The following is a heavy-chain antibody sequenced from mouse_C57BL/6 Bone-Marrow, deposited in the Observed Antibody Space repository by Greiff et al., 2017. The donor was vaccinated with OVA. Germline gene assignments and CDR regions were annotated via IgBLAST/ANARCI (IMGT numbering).Heavy chain of an antibody. CDR3: TKNWTPYYFDY. CDR2: IRLKSDNYAT. V-gene: IGHV6-3*01. CDR1: GFTFSNYW. J-gene: IGHJ2*01. Sequence: EVKLMESGGGLVQPGGSMKLSCVASGFTFSNYWMNWVRQSPEKGLEWVAQIRLKSDNYATHYAESVKGRFTISRDDSKSSVYLQMNNLRSEDTGIYYVTKNWTPYYFDYWGQGTTLTVSS. D-gene: IGHD4-1*01.